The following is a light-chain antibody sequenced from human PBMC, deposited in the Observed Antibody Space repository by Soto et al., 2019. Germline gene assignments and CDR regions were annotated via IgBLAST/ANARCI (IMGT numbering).Light chain of an antibody. V-gene: IGKV3-11*01. Sequence: EIVLTQSPGTLSLSPGERATLSCRASQSVDSYLAWYQKKPGQAPRLLIYDASDRATGIPARFSGSGSGTDFTLTIRSLEPEDFAVYYCQQRSSRPLTFGGGTKVEIK. CDR3: QQRSSRPLT. CDR2: DAS. J-gene: IGKJ4*01. CDR1: QSVDSY.